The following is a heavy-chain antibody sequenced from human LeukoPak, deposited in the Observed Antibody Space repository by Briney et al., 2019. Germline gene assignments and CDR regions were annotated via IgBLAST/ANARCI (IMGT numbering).Heavy chain of an antibody. CDR2: IKSNADGGTR. CDR1: GFIFMNAW. Sequence: GXSLRLSCAASGFIFMNAWMIWVRQAPGKGLEWVGRIKSNADGGTRDYAAPARGKFTISRDDSKNTLYLQMNSLKTEDTAVYYCTTFYHEYSPYWGRGTLVTVSS. CDR3: TTFYHEYSPY. V-gene: IGHV3-15*01. J-gene: IGHJ4*02. D-gene: IGHD2/OR15-2a*01.